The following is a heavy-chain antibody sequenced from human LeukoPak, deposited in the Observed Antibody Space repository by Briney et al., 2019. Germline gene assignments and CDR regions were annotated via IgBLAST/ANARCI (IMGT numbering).Heavy chain of an antibody. CDR2: ISYIGST. J-gene: IGHJ3*02. D-gene: IGHD4-17*01. V-gene: IGHV4-59*11. CDR1: TDSFSSHY. CDR3: ARDLVTVTKGFDI. Sequence: SETLSLTCAVSTDSFSSHYWTWLRQPPGGGLEWSGYISYIGSTNYNPSLKSRVTISIDTSKNQFSLKLSSVTAADTAVYYCARDLVTVTKGFDIWGQGTMVSVSS.